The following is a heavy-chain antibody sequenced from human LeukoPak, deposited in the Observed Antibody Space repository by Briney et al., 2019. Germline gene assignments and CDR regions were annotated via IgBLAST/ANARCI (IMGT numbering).Heavy chain of an antibody. D-gene: IGHD3-10*01. CDR3: AKGAHITMFRGALEN. CDR1: AFTFSNYG. J-gene: IGHJ4*02. V-gene: IGHV3-33*06. CDR2: IWFDGTNK. Sequence: GGSLRLSCAASAFTFSNYGMHWVRQAPAKGLEWVAVIWFDGTNKYYADSVKGRFTISRDNSKNTLYLQMNSLRAEDTAVYYCAKGAHITMFRGALENLGQGTLVTVSS.